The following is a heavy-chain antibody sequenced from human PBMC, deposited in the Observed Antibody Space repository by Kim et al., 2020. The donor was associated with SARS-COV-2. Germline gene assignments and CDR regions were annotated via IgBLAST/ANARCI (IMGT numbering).Heavy chain of an antibody. Sequence: GGSLRLSCSASGFTFSSYEMNWVRQAPGKGLEWLAYISDSARTTYYADSVRGRFTISRDNAKNTVDLLMNNLRADDTAIYFCARKGGGFNSLDFRGQGTLVTVSS. CDR1: GFTFSSYE. V-gene: IGHV3-48*03. J-gene: IGHJ4*02. CDR2: ISDSARTT. D-gene: IGHD5-12*01. CDR3: ARKGGGFNSLDF.